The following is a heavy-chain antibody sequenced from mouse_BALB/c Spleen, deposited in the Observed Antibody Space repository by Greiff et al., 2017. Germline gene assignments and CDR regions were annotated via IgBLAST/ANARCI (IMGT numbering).Heavy chain of an antibody. CDR3: ARSSLGAMDY. Sequence: DVQLVESGAELVKPGASVKLSCTASGFNIKDTYMHWVKQRPEQGLEWIGRIDPANGNTKYDPKFQGKATITADTSSNTAYLQLSSLTSEDTAVYYCARSSLGAMDYWGQGTSVTVSS. CDR2: IDPANGNT. V-gene: IGHV14-3*02. J-gene: IGHJ4*01. D-gene: IGHD1-1*01. CDR1: GFNIKDTY.